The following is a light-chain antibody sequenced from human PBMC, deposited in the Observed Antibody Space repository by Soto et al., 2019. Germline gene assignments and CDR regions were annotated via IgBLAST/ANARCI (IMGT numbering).Light chain of an antibody. CDR3: GTWDSSLSAVV. V-gene: IGLV1-51*01. J-gene: IGLJ2*01. CDR1: SSNIGNNY. Sequence: QSVLTQPPSVSAAPGQKVTISCSGSSSNIGNNYVSWYQQFPRTAPKLLIYDNDKRPSGIPDRFSGSKSGTSATLGITGLQTGDEADYYCGTWDSSLSAVVFSGGTKLTVL. CDR2: DND.